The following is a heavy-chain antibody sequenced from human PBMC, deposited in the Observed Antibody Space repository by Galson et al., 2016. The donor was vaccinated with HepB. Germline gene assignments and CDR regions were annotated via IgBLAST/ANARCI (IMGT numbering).Heavy chain of an antibody. J-gene: IGHJ6*02. CDR3: ARENRKDSSSWYGGMDV. CDR2: INWQSGNV. Sequence: SLRLPCAASGFRLGDHAMNWFRPVSGKGLEWVAGINWQSGNVAYAGSVAGRFTVSRDNAENSLYLQMNSLRPEDTALYYCARENRKDSSSWYGGMDVWGQGTTVTVS. V-gene: IGHV3-9*01. D-gene: IGHD2-2*01. CDR1: GFRLGDHA.